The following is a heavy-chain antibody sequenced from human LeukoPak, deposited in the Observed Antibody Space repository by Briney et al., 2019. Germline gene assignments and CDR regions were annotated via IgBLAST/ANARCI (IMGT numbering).Heavy chain of an antibody. CDR3: ARDFSLYGSGSYFSRYYYYYMDV. Sequence: SETLSLTCTVSGYSISSGYYWGWIRQPPGKGLEWIGSIYHSGSTYYNPSLKSRVTMSVDTSKNQFSLKLSSVTAADTAVYYCARDFSLYGSGSYFSRYYYYYMDVWGKGTTVTISS. J-gene: IGHJ6*03. CDR2: IYHSGST. CDR1: GYSISSGYY. V-gene: IGHV4-38-2*02. D-gene: IGHD3-10*01.